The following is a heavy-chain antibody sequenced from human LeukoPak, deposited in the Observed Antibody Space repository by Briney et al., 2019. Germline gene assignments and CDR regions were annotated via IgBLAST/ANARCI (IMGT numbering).Heavy chain of an antibody. J-gene: IGHJ3*02. V-gene: IGHV1-2*02. CDR3: ARAVIVVPHDAFDI. D-gene: IGHD3-22*01. CDR1: GYTFTGYH. CDR2: INPNTGGT. Sequence: APVKVSCKASGYTFTGYHIHWVRQARGQGLEWMGWINPNTGGTNHAQKFQGRVTMTRDTSINTVYMELSSLRSDDTAVYYCARAVIVVPHDAFDIWGQGTMVTVSS.